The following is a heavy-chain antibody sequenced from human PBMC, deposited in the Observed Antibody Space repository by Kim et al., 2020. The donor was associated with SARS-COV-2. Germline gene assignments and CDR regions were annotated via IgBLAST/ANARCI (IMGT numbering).Heavy chain of an antibody. Sequence: GGSLRLSCAASGFPFSEYYMTWIRQAPGKGLEWVSYISRGSTYSNYADSVKGRFTISRDDARKSLYLQMNNLRAEDTAFYYCARDRVPTTDYYYWGQGTL. J-gene: IGHJ4*02. CDR1: GFPFSEYY. V-gene: IGHV3-11*05. CDR2: ISRGSTYS. CDR3: ARDRVPTTDYYY. D-gene: IGHD5-12*01.